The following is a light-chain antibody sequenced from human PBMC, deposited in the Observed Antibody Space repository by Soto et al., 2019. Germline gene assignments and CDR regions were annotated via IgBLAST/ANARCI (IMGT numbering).Light chain of an antibody. V-gene: IGLV2-23*01. CDR3: CSYAGSSVLI. CDR1: SSDVGSYNL. J-gene: IGLJ2*01. Sequence: QSVLTQPASVSGSPGQSITISCTGTSSDVGSYNLVSWYQQHPGKAPKLIIYEGDKRPSGVPIRVSGSKSGNTASLTISGLQAEDEADYYCCSYAGSSVLIFGGGTKLTVL. CDR2: EGD.